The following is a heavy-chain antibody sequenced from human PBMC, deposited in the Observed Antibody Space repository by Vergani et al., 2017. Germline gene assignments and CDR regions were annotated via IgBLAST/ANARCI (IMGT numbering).Heavy chain of an antibody. J-gene: IGHJ4*02. CDR3: AKQYFVSGNYLFDY. CDR1: GFTVSSNY. Sequence: VQLVESGGGLVQPGGSLRLSCAASGFTVSSNYMSWVRQAPGKGLEWVSVIYSGGSTYYADSVKGRFTISRDNSKNMLFLQMNNLRTEDTAIYSCAKQYFVSGNYLFDYWGQGTLVTVSS. CDR2: IYSGGST. V-gene: IGHV3-66*04. D-gene: IGHD3-10*01.